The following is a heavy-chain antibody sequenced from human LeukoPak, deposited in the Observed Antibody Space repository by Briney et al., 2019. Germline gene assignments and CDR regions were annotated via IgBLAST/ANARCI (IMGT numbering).Heavy chain of an antibody. CDR2: IYHSGST. D-gene: IGHD3-10*01. CDR3: AKVWFGGEDY. J-gene: IGHJ4*02. CDR1: GYSISSGYY. V-gene: IGHV4-38-2*02. Sequence: PSETLSLTCTVSGYSISSGYYWGWIRQPPGKGLEWIGSIYHSGSTYYNPSLKSRVTISVDTSKNQFSLKLSSVTAADTAVYYCAKVWFGGEDYWGQGILVTVSS.